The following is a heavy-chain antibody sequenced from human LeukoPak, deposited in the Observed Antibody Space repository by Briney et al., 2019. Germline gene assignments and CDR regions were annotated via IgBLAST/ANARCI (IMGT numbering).Heavy chain of an antibody. CDR1: GFTFSSYA. D-gene: IGHD4-17*01. V-gene: IGHV3-23*01. Sequence: EPGGSLRLSCAASGFTFSSYAMSWVRQAPGKGLEWVSAISGSGGSTYYADSVKGRFTISRDSAKNSLYLQMNSLRAEDTAVYYCARRDYGDHGDAFDIWGQGTMVTVSS. CDR3: ARRDYGDHGDAFDI. CDR2: ISGSGGST. J-gene: IGHJ3*02.